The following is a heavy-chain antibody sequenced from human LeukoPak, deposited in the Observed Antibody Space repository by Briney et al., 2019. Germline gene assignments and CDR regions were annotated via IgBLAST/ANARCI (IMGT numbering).Heavy chain of an antibody. CDR3: ARHEAQVVNFDY. D-gene: IGHD2-15*01. V-gene: IGHV4-59*08. CDR2: IYYSGST. J-gene: IGHJ4*02. Sequence: SETLSLTCAVSGGSISSYYWSWIRQPPGKGLEWIGYIYYSGSTNYNPSLKSRVTISVDTSKNQFSLKLSSVTAADTAVYYCARHEAQVVNFDYWGQGTLVTVSS. CDR1: GGSISSYY.